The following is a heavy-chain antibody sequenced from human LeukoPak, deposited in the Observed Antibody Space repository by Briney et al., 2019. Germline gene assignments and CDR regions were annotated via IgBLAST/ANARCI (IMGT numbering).Heavy chain of an antibody. CDR3: ARGEERGWGTVHFDY. CDR1: GESFSGYY. J-gene: IGHJ4*02. CDR2: IYHGGST. V-gene: IGHV4-34*01. D-gene: IGHD3-10*01. Sequence: SDTLSLTCAVYGESFSGYYWSWIRKPPGKGLEWIGKIYHGGSTNYNPSLKSRVTMSVDRSKNQFSLKLSSVTAADTAVYYCARGEERGWGTVHFDYWGQGTLVTVSS.